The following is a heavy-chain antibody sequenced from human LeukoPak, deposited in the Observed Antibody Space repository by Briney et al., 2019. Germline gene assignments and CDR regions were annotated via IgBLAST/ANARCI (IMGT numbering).Heavy chain of an antibody. Sequence: GGSLRLSCAASGFTFSSYSMNWVRRAPGKGLEWVSAISGSGGSTYYADSVKGRFAISRDNSKNTLYLQMNSLRAEDTAVYYCARDRVGATTNFDYWGQGTLVTVSS. CDR3: ARDRVGATTNFDY. V-gene: IGHV3-23*01. D-gene: IGHD1-26*01. CDR2: ISGSGGST. J-gene: IGHJ4*02. CDR1: GFTFSSYS.